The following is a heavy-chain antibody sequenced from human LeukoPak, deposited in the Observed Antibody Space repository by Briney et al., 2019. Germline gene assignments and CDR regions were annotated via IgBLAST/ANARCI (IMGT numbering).Heavy chain of an antibody. CDR2: ISGSGGST. CDR3: ATAEGGLRNYYFDY. Sequence: GGSLRLSCAASGFTFSSYAMSWVRQAPGKGLEWVSAISGSGGSTYYADSEKGRFTISRDNSKNTLYLQMNSLRAEDTAVYYCATAEGGLRNYYFDYWGQGTLVTVSS. J-gene: IGHJ4*02. V-gene: IGHV3-23*01. CDR1: GFTFSSYA. D-gene: IGHD3-9*01.